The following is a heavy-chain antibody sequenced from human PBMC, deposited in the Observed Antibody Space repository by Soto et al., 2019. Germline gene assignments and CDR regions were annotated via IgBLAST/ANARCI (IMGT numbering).Heavy chain of an antibody. D-gene: IGHD4-17*01. Sequence: QLQLQESGPGLVRPSETLSLTCTVSGGSISSYNYLWTWIRQSPGKGPEWIGSGTTYYNPSLRSRVTISVDKSRNQFSLEMSSVTAADTAVYYCATYGGDTGRFDYWGQGILVTVSS. J-gene: IGHJ4*02. CDR3: ATYGGDTGRFDY. CDR2: SGTT. CDR1: GGSISSYNYL. V-gene: IGHV4-39*01.